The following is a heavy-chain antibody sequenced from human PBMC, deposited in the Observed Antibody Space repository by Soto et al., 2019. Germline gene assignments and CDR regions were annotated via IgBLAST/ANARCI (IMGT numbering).Heavy chain of an antibody. J-gene: IGHJ5*02. Sequence: SQTLSLTCAISGDSVSSNSAAWNWIRQSPSRGLEWLGRTYYRSKWYNDYAVSVKSRITINPDTSKNQFSLQLNSVTPEDTAVYYCARGRSSGWRYSLRDWEQGSLTPGVERSVGAPTVIDVTNPLQALPWG. CDR2: TYYRSKWYN. V-gene: IGHV6-1*01. D-gene: IGHD6-19*01. CDR3: ARGRSSGWRYSLRDWEQGSLTPGVERSVGAPTVIDVTNPLQALP. CDR1: GDSVSSNSAA.